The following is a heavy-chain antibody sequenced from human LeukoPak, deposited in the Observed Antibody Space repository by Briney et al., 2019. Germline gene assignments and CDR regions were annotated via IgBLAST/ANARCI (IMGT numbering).Heavy chain of an antibody. D-gene: IGHD1-1*01. V-gene: IGHV4-38-2*02. CDR2: IYHSGST. CDR3: ARVWNDGAFDI. J-gene: IGHJ3*02. Sequence: SETLSLTCTVSGYSISSGYYWGWIRQPPGKGLEWIGSIYHSGSTYYNPSLKSRVTISVDTSKNQFSLKLSSVTAADTAVYYCARVWNDGAFDIWGQGTMVTVSS. CDR1: GYSISSGYY.